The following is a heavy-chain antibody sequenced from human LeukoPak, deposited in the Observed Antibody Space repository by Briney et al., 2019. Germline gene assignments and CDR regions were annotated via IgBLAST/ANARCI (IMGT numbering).Heavy chain of an antibody. CDR2: INHSGST. Sequence: PSETLSLTCAVYGGSFSGYYWSWIRQPPGKGLEWIGEINHSGSTYYNPSLKSRVTISVDTSTNQFSLKLSSVTAADTAVYYCARQTDKPGYCSGGSCPVDYWGQGTLVTVSS. D-gene: IGHD2-15*01. CDR1: GGSFSGYY. V-gene: IGHV4-34*01. J-gene: IGHJ4*02. CDR3: ARQTDKPGYCSGGSCPVDY.